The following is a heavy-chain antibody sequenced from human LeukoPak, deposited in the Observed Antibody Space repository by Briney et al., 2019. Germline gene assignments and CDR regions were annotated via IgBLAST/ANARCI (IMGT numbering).Heavy chain of an antibody. CDR3: ARGEDYTKFDY. V-gene: IGHV3-74*01. CDR1: GFTLSSYW. J-gene: IGHJ4*02. Sequence: GSLRLSCAASGFTLSSYWMHWVRQAPGKGLVWVSRINSDGSSTSYADSVKGRFTISRDNAKNTLYLQMNSLRAEDTAVYYCARGEDYTKFDYWGQGTLVTVSS. D-gene: IGHD4-11*01. CDR2: INSDGSST.